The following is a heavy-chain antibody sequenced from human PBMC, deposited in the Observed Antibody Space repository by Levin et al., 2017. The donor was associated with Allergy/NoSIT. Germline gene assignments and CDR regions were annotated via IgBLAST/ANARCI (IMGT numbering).Heavy chain of an antibody. V-gene: IGHV4-59*08. J-gene: IGHJ3*02. CDR1: GGSISSYY. D-gene: IGHD5-12*01. CDR2: IYYSGST. CDR3: ARQIVATTRFLDAFDI. Sequence: SETLSLTCTVSGGSISSYYWSWIRQPPGKGLEWIGYIYYSGSTNYNPSLKSRVTISVDTSKNQFSLKLSSVTAADTAVYYCARQIVATTRFLDAFDIWGQGTMVTVSS.